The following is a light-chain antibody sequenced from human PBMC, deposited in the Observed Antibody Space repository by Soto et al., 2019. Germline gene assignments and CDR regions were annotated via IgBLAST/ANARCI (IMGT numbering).Light chain of an antibody. CDR2: WAS. CDR1: QSVLYSPNNKHY. CDR3: QQYHSAPQS. V-gene: IGKV4-1*01. J-gene: IGKJ1*01. Sequence: DIVMTQSPDSLAVALGERATINCKSSQSVLYSPNNKHYLAWYQQNPGQPPKLLIYWASTRESGVPDRFSGSGSGTAFTLTTSSLQAEDVAFYYYQQYHSAPQSFGQRTKVEIK.